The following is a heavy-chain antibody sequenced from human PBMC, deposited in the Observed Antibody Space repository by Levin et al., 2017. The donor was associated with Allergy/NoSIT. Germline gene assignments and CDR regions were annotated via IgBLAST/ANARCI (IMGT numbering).Heavy chain of an antibody. CDR3: ARDPNYYDSSGYYYYYYYGMDV. J-gene: IGHJ6*02. D-gene: IGHD3-22*01. CDR1: GFTFSSYG. Sequence: PTGGSLRLSCAASGFTFSSYGMHWVRQAPGKGLEWVAVIWYDGSNKYYADSVKGRFTISRDNSKNTLYLQMNSLRAEDTAVYYCARDPNYYDSSGYYYYYYYGMDVWGQGTTVTVSS. CDR2: IWYDGSNK. V-gene: IGHV3-33*01.